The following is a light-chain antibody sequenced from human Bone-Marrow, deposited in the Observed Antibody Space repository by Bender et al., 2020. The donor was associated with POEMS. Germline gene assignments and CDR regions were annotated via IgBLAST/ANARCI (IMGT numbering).Light chain of an antibody. CDR2: DVS. CDR3: NSYSSRRTRV. V-gene: IGLV2-14*01. J-gene: IGLJ3*02. Sequence: QSALTQPASVSGSPGQSITISCTGTSSDIGANNYVSWYQQHPGKAPKLMIYDVSYRPSGVSDRFSGSKSGNTASLTISGLQAEDEADYYCNSYSSRRTRVFGGGTKLTVL. CDR1: SSDIGANNY.